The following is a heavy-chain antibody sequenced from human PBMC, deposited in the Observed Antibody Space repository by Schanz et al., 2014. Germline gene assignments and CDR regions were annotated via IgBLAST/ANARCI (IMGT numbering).Heavy chain of an antibody. V-gene: IGHV1-18*01. Sequence: QVQLVQSGAEVKKPGASVTVSCKASGYDFHIYAYSWVRQAPGQGPEWIGWISGYTGDTNYALKLQGRVTMTTDTSTGTAYMELRSLRSDDTALYYCTRGGYSYALSAFDIWGQGTMVTVSS. CDR2: ISGYTGDT. CDR1: GYDFHIYA. J-gene: IGHJ3*02. D-gene: IGHD5-18*01. CDR3: TRGGYSYALSAFDI.